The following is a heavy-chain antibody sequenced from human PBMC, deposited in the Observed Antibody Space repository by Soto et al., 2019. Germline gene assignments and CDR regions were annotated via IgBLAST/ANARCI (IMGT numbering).Heavy chain of an antibody. D-gene: IGHD6-19*01. CDR1: GLIFSVYS. CDR3: ASWLMALHAFDM. Sequence: GGSLRLSCAASGLIFSVYSMSWVRQTPGRGLEWVSYITSSSGTKYYADSVKGRFTISRDNADNSLYLQMNGLRAEDTAMYYCASWLMALHAFDMWGQGTMVTVSS. J-gene: IGHJ3*02. CDR2: ITSSSGTK. V-gene: IGHV3-48*01.